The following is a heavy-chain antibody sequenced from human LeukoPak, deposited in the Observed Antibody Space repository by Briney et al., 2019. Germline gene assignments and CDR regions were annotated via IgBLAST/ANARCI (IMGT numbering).Heavy chain of an antibody. J-gene: IGHJ5*02. CDR1: GGSFSGYY. V-gene: IGHV4-34*01. D-gene: IGHD2-15*01. CDR3: ARGSADHSFDP. CDR2: INHSGST. Sequence: SETLSLTCAVYGGSFSGYYWSWIRQPPGKGLEWIGEINHSGSTHYNPSLKSRVTISVDTSKNQFSLKLSSVTAADTAVYYCARGSADHSFDPWGQGTLVTVSS.